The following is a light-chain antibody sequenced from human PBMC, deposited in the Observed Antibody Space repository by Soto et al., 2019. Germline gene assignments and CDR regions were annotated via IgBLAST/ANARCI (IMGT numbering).Light chain of an antibody. J-gene: IGKJ2*01. CDR3: QQYNSYPYT. V-gene: IGKV1-5*01. CDR1: QIFVGW. Sequence: DIQMPNPPSPLFPPEEAELTSPCRAVQIFVGWLAWYQQKPGKALKLLIYDASSLESGVPSRFSGSGSGTEFTLTISSLQPDDFATYYCQQYNSYPYTFGQGTKLEIK. CDR2: DAS.